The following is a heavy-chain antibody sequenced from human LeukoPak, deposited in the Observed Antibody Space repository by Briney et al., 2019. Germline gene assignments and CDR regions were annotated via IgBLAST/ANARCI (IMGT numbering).Heavy chain of an antibody. J-gene: IGHJ4*02. CDR3: ARGRSYGFDFDS. Sequence: KPSETLSLTCAVYGGSFSGYYWTWIRQPPGKGLEWIGEINHSGSTNYNPSLKSRVTISVDTSKNQFSLRLTSVTAADTAVYYCARGRSYGFDFDSWGPGTLVIVSS. D-gene: IGHD5-18*01. CDR1: GGSFSGYY. CDR2: INHSGST. V-gene: IGHV4-34*01.